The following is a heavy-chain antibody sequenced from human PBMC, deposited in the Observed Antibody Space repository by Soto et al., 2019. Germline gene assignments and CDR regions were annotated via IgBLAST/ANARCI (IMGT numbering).Heavy chain of an antibody. D-gene: IGHD2-21*02. J-gene: IGHJ4*02. CDR2: IIPIFGTA. CDR3: ARAPPSIAYCGGDCLGSYYFDY. CDR1: GGTFSSYA. Sequence: SVKVSCKASGGTFSSYAVSWVRQAPGQGLEWMGGIIPIFGTANYAQKFQGRVTITADESTSTAYMELSSLRSEDTAVYYCARAPPSIAYCGGDCLGSYYFDYWGQGTLVTVSS. V-gene: IGHV1-69*13.